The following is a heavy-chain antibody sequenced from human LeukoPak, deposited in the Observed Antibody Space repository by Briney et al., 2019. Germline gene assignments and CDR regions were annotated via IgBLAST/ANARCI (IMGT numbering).Heavy chain of an antibody. CDR2: IYYSGST. D-gene: IGHD6-13*01. J-gene: IGHJ5*02. Sequence: SETLSLTCTVSGGSISSYYWSWIRQPPGKGPEWIGYIYYSGSTNYNPSLKSRVTISVDTSKNQFSLKLSSVTAADTAVYYCARDRIALDPWGQGTLVTVSS. V-gene: IGHV4-59*01. CDR1: GGSISSYY. CDR3: ARDRIALDP.